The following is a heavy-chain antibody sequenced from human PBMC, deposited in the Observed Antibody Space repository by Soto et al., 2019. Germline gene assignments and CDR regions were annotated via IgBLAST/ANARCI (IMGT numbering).Heavy chain of an antibody. Sequence: ASVKVSCKASGYTFTSYYMHWVRQAPGQGLEWMGIINPSGGSTSYAQKFQGRVTMTRDTSTSTVYMELSSLRSEDTAVYYCARDSGGGSCYSCYYMDVWGKGTTVTVSS. CDR3: ARDSGGGSCYSCYYMDV. D-gene: IGHD2-15*01. CDR1: GYTFTSYY. V-gene: IGHV1-46*03. J-gene: IGHJ6*03. CDR2: INPSGGST.